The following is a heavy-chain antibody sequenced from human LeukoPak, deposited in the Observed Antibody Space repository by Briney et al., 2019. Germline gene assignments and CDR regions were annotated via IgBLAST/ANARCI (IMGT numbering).Heavy chain of an antibody. Sequence: ASVKVSCKASGYIFTDYYMHWVRQAPGQGLEWMGWINPDSGGTNYAQKFQGRVTMTRDTSINTAYMELSRLISDDTAVYYCATSHTTYADYEPPDYWGQGTLVTVSS. V-gene: IGHV1-2*02. CDR1: GYIFTDYY. CDR2: INPDSGGT. J-gene: IGHJ4*02. D-gene: IGHD4-17*01. CDR3: ATSHTTYADYEPPDY.